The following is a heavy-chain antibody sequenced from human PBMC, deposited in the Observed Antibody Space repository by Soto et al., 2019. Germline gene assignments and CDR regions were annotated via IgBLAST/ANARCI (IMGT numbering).Heavy chain of an antibody. CDR3: AREIAASFDY. J-gene: IGHJ4*02. CDR1: GFPFSSYA. CDR2: ISYDGRNK. Sequence: SLRLSWAPSGFPFSSYALHWVRQAPGKGVEWVAVISYDGRNKYSAASVKGRFTISRDNSKNTLYLKMNSLRAEDTAVYYCAREIAASFDYWGQGTLVTVSS. D-gene: IGHD6-6*01. V-gene: IGHV3-30*04.